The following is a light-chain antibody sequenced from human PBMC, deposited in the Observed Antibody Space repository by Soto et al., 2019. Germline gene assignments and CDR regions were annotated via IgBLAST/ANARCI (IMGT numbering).Light chain of an antibody. CDR3: CSYAGTYTQV. J-gene: IGLJ1*01. CDR1: DTNIGFYNF. CDR2: DVN. V-gene: IGLV2-11*01. Sequence: QSVLTQPRSVSGSPGQSVTISCTGTDTNIGFYNFVSWYQQHPDKAPHLVIYDVNKRPSGVPDRFSGSKSGKTASLTISGLQADDEAGYFCCSYAGTYTQVFGTGTKVTVL.